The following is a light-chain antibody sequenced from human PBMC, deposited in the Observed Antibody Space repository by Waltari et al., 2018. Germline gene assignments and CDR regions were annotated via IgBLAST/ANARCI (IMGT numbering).Light chain of an antibody. J-gene: IGKJ1*01. CDR1: QNVNSN. CDR3: QQHNDWPPWT. CDR2: GAS. Sequence: EIIMTQSPATLSLSPGERATLSCRASQNVNSNLAWYQQKPGQAPRLLIYGASFRATGIPARFSGSGSGTQFTLTINSLQSEDSAVYFCQQHNDWPPWTFGQGTKVELK. V-gene: IGKV3-15*01.